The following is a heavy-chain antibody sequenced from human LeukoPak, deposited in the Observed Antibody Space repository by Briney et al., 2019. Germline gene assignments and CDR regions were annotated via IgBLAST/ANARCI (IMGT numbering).Heavy chain of an antibody. J-gene: IGHJ3*02. CDR1: GGSFSDYY. CDR2: INHRGST. CDR3: ATYSTGFDI. V-gene: IGHV4-34*01. Sequence: ASETLSLTCAVYGGSFSDYYWTWIRQPPGKGLEWIGEINHRGSTHYNPSLKSRVTISVDTSKKQFSLKLSSVTAADTAVYYCATYSTGFDIWGQGTVVTASS. D-gene: IGHD6-19*01.